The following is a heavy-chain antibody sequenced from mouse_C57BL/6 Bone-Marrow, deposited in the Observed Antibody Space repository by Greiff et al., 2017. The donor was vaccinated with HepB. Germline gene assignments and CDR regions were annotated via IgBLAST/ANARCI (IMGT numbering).Heavy chain of an antibody. V-gene: IGHV1-55*01. CDR1: GYTFTSYW. CDR2: IYPGGGST. CDR3: ASGCYGSRDCAMDY. Sequence: QVQLQQPGAELVKPGASVKMSCKASGYTFTSYWITWVKQRPGQGLEWIGDIYPGGGSTNYKDKFKSKATLTVDTTSNTSYMQLSSLTSEDSAVYYGASGCYGSRDCAMDYWGQGTSVTVSS. D-gene: IGHD1-1*01. J-gene: IGHJ4*01.